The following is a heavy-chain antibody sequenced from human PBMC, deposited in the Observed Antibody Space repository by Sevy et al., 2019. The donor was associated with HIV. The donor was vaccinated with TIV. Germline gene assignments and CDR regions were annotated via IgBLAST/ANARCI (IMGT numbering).Heavy chain of an antibody. CDR2: ISGSGGST. CDR3: AKDGFWELPHLGFDY. D-gene: IGHD1-26*01. J-gene: IGHJ4*02. V-gene: IGHV3-23*01. CDR1: GFTFSSYA. Sequence: GGSLRLSCAASGFTFSSYAMSWVRQAPGKGLEWVSAISGSGGSTYYAASVKGRFTISRDNSKNTPYLQMNSLRAEDTAVYNCAKDGFWELPHLGFDYWGQGTLVTVSS.